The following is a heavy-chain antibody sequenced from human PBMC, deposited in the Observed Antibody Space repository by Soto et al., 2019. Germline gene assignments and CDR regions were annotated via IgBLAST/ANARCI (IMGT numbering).Heavy chain of an antibody. D-gene: IGHD2-15*01. CDR3: ARDWRPRMVVMDV. V-gene: IGHV3-33*01. J-gene: IGHJ6*02. Sequence: ESGGGVVQPGRSLRLSCAASGFTFSSYGMHWVRQAPGKGLEWVAVIWYDGSNKYYADSVKGRFTISRDNSKNTLYLQMNSLRAEDTAVYYCARDWRPRMVVMDVWGQGTTVTVSS. CDR2: IWYDGSNK. CDR1: GFTFSSYG.